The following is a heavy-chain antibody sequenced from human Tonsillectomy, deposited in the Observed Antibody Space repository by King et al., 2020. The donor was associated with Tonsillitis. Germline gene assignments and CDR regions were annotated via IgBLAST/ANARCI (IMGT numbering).Heavy chain of an antibody. CDR1: GFTLSNYA. V-gene: IGHV3-30-3*01. D-gene: IGHD4-17*01. CDR2: ISYDGSHK. Sequence: VQLVESGGGVVQPGRSLRLSCAASGFTLSNYAMHWVRQAPGKGLEWVADISYDGSHKYYADPVKGRFTISRDNSKNTLYLQMNSLRAEDTAVYYCARRDGAFDYYYYGLDVWGQGTTVTVSS. J-gene: IGHJ6*02. CDR3: ARRDGAFDYYYYGLDV.